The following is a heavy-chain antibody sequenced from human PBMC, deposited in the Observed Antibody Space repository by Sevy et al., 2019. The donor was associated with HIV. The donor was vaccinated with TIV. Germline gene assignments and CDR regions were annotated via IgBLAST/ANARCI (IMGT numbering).Heavy chain of an antibody. CDR1: DDSISSGYY. Sequence: SETLSLTCTVSDDSISSGYYWGWIRQPPGKGLGWIGSIYHTGSTYYNPSLKSRFIISVDTSKNPFSLKLSSVTAADPAVYYCARRTIAARPRDYWGQGTLVTVSS. J-gene: IGHJ4*02. CDR3: ARRTIAARPRDY. D-gene: IGHD6-6*01. CDR2: IYHTGST. V-gene: IGHV4-38-2*02.